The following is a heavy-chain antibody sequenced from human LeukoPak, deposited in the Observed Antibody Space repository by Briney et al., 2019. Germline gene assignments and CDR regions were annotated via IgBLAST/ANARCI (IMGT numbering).Heavy chain of an antibody. V-gene: IGHV3-23*01. CDR3: AKDRDATGITGAIDI. Sequence: GGSLRLSCAASGFTFSSYAMHWVRQAPGKGLEWVSAISGSGGTTYYADSVKGRFTISRDNSKNTLNLQMNSLRAEDTAVYYCAKDRDATGITGAIDIWGQGTMVTVSS. J-gene: IGHJ3*02. CDR2: ISGSGGTT. D-gene: IGHD3-3*01. CDR1: GFTFSSYA.